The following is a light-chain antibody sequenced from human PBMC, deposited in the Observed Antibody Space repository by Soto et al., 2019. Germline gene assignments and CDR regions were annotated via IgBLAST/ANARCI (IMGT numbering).Light chain of an antibody. J-gene: IGKJ5*01. V-gene: IGKV3-15*01. CDR1: QRVYSN. CDR2: GAS. Sequence: EILITQSPHTLSFCRLETATLSCRASQRVYSNLAWYQQRPGQAPRLLIYGASTRATGVPARFSGRGSGTEFTLTISSLQSEDFAVYYCQQYTNWPPNTFGQGTRLEIK. CDR3: QQYTNWPPNT.